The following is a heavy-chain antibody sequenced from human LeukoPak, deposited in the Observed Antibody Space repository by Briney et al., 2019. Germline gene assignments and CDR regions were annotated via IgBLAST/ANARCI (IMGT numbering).Heavy chain of an antibody. J-gene: IGHJ5*02. Sequence: ASVKVSCKASGGTFGSYAISWVRQAPGQGLEWMGRIIPIFGTPNYAQKFQGRVTLTTDESTSTAYMELSSLRSEDTAVYYCARESKHHYYDSSGYYVPWGQGTLVTVSS. V-gene: IGHV1-69*05. D-gene: IGHD3-22*01. CDR3: ARESKHHYYDSSGYYVP. CDR2: IIPIFGTP. CDR1: GGTFGSYA.